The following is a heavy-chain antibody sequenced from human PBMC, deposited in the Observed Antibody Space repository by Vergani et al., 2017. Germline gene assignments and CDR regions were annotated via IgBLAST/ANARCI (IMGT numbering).Heavy chain of an antibody. CDR3: AKDLDGDYYFDY. V-gene: IGHV3-23*01. D-gene: IGHD4-17*01. CDR1: GFTFSSYA. J-gene: IGHJ4*02. CDR2: ISGSGGST. Sequence: EVQLLESGGGLVQPGGSLRLSCAASGFTFSSYAMSWVRQAPGKGLEWVSAISGSGGSTYYADSVKGRFTISRDNSKHTLYLQMNSLRAEDTAVYYGAKDLDGDYYFDYWGQGTLVTVSS.